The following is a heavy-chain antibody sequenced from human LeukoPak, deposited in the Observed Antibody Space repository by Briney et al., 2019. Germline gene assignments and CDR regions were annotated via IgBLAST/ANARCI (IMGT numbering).Heavy chain of an antibody. Sequence: PGGSLRLSCAVSGFTFSNYGMHWVRQAPGKGLEWVAFIRYDGTNKYHADSVKGRFTIPRDNSKNTLYLQMNSLRAEDTAVYYCARDGYERNDAFDIWGQGTMVTVSS. CDR1: GFTFSNYG. J-gene: IGHJ3*02. V-gene: IGHV3-30*02. D-gene: IGHD6-13*01. CDR2: IRYDGTNK. CDR3: ARDGYERNDAFDI.